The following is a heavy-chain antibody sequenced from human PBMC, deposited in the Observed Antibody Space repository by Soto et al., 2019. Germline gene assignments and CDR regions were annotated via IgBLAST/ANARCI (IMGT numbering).Heavy chain of an antibody. Sequence: QVQLVESGGGVVQPGRSLRLSCAASGFTFSSYGMHWVRQAPGKGLEWVAVIWYDGSNKYYADSVKGRFTISRDNSKNTLYLQMNSLRAEDTAVYYCARGQDYYGSGSYYYKPYYFDYWGQGTLVTVSS. CDR1: GFTFSSYG. CDR3: ARGQDYYGSGSYYYKPYYFDY. V-gene: IGHV3-33*01. D-gene: IGHD3-10*01. J-gene: IGHJ4*02. CDR2: IWYDGSNK.